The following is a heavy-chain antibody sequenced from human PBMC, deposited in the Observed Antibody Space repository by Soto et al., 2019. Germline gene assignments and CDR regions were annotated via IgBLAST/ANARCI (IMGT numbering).Heavy chain of an antibody. D-gene: IGHD6-13*01. CDR1: GGSFSGYY. CDR2: INHSGST. CDR3: ARGLGSSSRRWFDP. V-gene: IGHV4-34*01. Sequence: SETLSLTCAVYGGSFSGYYWSWIRQPPGKGLEWIGEINHSGSTNYNPSLESRVTISVDTSKNQFSLKLSSVTAADTAVYYCARGLGSSSRRWFDPWGQGTLVTVS. J-gene: IGHJ5*02.